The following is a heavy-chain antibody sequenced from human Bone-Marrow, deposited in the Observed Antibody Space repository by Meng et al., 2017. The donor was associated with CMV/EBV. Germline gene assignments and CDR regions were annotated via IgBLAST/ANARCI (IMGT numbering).Heavy chain of an antibody. CDR3: ARVHKWLQSRGCYYGLDV. D-gene: IGHD5-24*01. Sequence: GESLKISCAASGFTFSDYDMNWVRQAPGKGLEWVSSISGSSDYIYYADSVKGRFTISRDNTKNSLYLQTNSLRAEDTAVYYCARVHKWLQSRGCYYGLDVWGQGTTVTVSS. J-gene: IGHJ6*02. V-gene: IGHV3-21*06. CDR2: ISGSSDYI. CDR1: GFTFSDYD.